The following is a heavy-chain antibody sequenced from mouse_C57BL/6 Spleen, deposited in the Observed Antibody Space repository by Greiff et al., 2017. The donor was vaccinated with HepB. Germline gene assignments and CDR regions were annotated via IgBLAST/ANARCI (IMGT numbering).Heavy chain of an antibody. D-gene: IGHD2-4*01. CDR1: GYTFTDYY. Sequence: EVQLQQSGPVLVKPGASVKMSCKASGYTFTDYYMNWVKQSHGKSLEWIGVINPYNGGTSYNQKFKGKATLTVDKSSSTAYMELNSLTSEDSAVYYCAPMIKSWFAYWGQGTLVTVSA. CDR2: INPYNGGT. V-gene: IGHV1-19*01. CDR3: APMIKSWFAY. J-gene: IGHJ3*01.